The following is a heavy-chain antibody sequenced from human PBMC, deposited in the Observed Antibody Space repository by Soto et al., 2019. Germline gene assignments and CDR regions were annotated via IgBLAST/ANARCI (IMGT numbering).Heavy chain of an antibody. CDR3: ASTVSRGCSSTSCYYDYYYYYGMDV. V-gene: IGHV3-30-3*01. Sequence: QVQLVESGGGVVQPGRSLRLSCAASGFTFSSYAMHWVRQAPGKGLEWVAVISYDGSNKYYADSVKGRFTISRDNSKNTLYLQMNSLRAEDTAVYYCASTVSRGCSSTSCYYDYYYYYGMDVWGQGTTVTVSS. CDR2: ISYDGSNK. CDR1: GFTFSSYA. J-gene: IGHJ6*02. D-gene: IGHD2-2*01.